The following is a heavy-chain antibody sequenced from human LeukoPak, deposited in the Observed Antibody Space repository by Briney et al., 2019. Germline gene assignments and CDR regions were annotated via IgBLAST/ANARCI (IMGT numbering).Heavy chain of an antibody. CDR2: INPNSGGT. Sequence: ASVKVSCKASGYTFTGYYMHWVQQAPGQGLEWMGWINPNSGGTNYAQKFQGRVTMTRDTSISTAYMELSRLRSDDTAVYYCARDPTTPYYYYYYMDVWGKGTTVTVSS. V-gene: IGHV1-2*02. CDR1: GYTFTGYY. D-gene: IGHD1-26*01. CDR3: ARDPTTPYYYYYYMDV. J-gene: IGHJ6*03.